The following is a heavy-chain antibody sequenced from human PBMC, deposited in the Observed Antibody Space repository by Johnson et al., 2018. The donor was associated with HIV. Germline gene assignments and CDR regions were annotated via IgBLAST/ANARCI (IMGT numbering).Heavy chain of an antibody. Sequence: QVQLVESGGGLVKPGGSLRVSCVASGFTFSDYYMSWIRQAPGKGLEWVSYISSSTDTIYYADSVKGRFTISRDNAKNSLSLQMNSLRAEDTAVYYCVRDAFDYRDASGRFGGAGFDIWGQGTVVTVSS. CDR3: VRDAFDYRDASGRFGGAGFDI. CDR2: ISSSTDTI. D-gene: IGHD3-16*01. V-gene: IGHV3-11*04. CDR1: GFTFSDYY. J-gene: IGHJ3*02.